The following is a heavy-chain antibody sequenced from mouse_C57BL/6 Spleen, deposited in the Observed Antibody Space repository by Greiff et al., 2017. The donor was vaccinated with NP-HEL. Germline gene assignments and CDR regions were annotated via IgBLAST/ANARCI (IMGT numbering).Heavy chain of an antibody. J-gene: IGHJ4*01. CDR3: DRETGNEGGNAMDD. CDR1: GFNINDYY. Sequence: DVKLVESGAELVKPGDSVKFSCTASGFNINDYYMHWVQQRTEQGLEWIGRIDPEDGETKYAPNFQGQATITADPSSNTAYLQLRSLRSEDTDGYYCDRETGNEGGNAMDDWGQGTSVTVAS. CDR2: IDPEDGET. V-gene: IGHV14-2*01. D-gene: IGHD2-1*01.